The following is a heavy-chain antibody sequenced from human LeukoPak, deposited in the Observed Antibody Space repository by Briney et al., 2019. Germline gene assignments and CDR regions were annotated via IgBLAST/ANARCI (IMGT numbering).Heavy chain of an antibody. CDR2: FHTSEGT. CDR3: ASTVFGVTYNWLDP. CDR1: GASFNTGTYF. Sequence: PSETLSLTCAVSGASFNTGTYFWPWVRQPAGTALEWIGRFHTSEGTNYNPSLESRVTISVDTSKNHFSLEMTSVTAADTAVYYCASTVFGVTYNWLDPWGQGTLVTVSS. D-gene: IGHD3-3*01. J-gene: IGHJ5*02. V-gene: IGHV4-61*02.